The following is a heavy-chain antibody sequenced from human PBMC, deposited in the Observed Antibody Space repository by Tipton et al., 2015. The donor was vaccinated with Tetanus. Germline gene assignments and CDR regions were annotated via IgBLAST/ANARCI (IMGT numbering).Heavy chain of an antibody. CDR1: GASITSDEYY. V-gene: IGHV4-30-4*01. Sequence: TLSLTCTVSGASITSDEYYWSWIRQSPGRGLESIGYVLNSGKTYYHPSLRRRVIISLDRSKSQFSLKLTSVTAADTAVYYCARHSSLKALNYWGQGTLVTASS. J-gene: IGHJ4*02. CDR3: ARHSSLKALNY. CDR2: VLNSGKT. D-gene: IGHD3-9*01.